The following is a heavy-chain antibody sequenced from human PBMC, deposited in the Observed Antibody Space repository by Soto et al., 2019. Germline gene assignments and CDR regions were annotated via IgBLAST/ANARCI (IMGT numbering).Heavy chain of an antibody. CDR1: GLTFSSYA. J-gene: IGHJ4*02. V-gene: IGHV3-23*01. Sequence: GGSLRLSCAASGLTFSSYAMTWVRQAPGKGLEWVSAISGSGSSSYYAGSVKGRFTISRVNSKNTLYLQMNSLGAEDTAVYYCAKGESKYCSGGSCYNFDYWGQGIQVTVSS. D-gene: IGHD2-15*01. CDR3: AKGESKYCSGGSCYNFDY. CDR2: ISGSGSSS.